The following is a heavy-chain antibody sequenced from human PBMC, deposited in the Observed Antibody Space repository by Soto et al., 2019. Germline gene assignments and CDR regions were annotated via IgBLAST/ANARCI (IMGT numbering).Heavy chain of an antibody. J-gene: IGHJ4*02. Sequence: SVKVSCKASGGTFRSYAISWVRQAPGQGLEWMGGIIPIFGTANYAQKFQGGVTITADESTSTAYMELSSLRSEDTAVYYCARNGKRAARRWDFDYWGQGTLVTVSS. V-gene: IGHV1-69*13. CDR2: IIPIFGTA. CDR3: ARNGKRAARRWDFDY. CDR1: GGTFRSYA. D-gene: IGHD6-6*01.